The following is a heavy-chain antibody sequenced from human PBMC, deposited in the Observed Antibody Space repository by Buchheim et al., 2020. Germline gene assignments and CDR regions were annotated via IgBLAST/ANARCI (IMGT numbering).Heavy chain of an antibody. J-gene: IGHJ5*02. D-gene: IGHD3-22*01. CDR2: IYYSGST. CDR3: ARVGVTMIVVAGRVFRSWFDP. CDR1: GGSISSGDYY. V-gene: IGHV4-30-4*01. Sequence: QVQLQESGPGLVKPSQTLSLTCTVSGGSISSGDYYWSWIRQPPGKGLEWIGYIYYSGSTYYNPSLKSRVTISVDTSKNQFSLKLSSVTAADTAVYYCARVGVTMIVVAGRVFRSWFDPWGQGTL.